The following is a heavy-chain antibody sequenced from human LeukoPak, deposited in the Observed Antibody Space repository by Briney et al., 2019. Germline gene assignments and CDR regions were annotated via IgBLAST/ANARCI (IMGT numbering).Heavy chain of an antibody. V-gene: IGHV3-23*01. Sequence: GGSLRLSCAASGFTFSSYGMSWVRPAPGKGLEWVSGISGGGGSTYYADSVKGRLTISRDNSKNTLYLQMNSLRAEDTAIYYCASGLCSGGTCGGYWGQGTLVTVSS. CDR2: ISGGGGST. CDR3: ASGLCSGGTCGGY. D-gene: IGHD2-15*01. J-gene: IGHJ4*02. CDR1: GFTFSSYG.